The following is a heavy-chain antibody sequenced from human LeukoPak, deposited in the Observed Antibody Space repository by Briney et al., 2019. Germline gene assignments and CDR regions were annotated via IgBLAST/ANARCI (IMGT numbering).Heavy chain of an antibody. CDR3: ATGHGSSTSSYPDY. D-gene: IGHD2-2*01. Sequence: ASVKVSCKASGYTFTGYYMHWVRQAPAQGLEWMGWINPNSGGTNYAKKLQGRVTMTRDTSISTAYMELSRLRSDDTAVYYCATGHGSSTSSYPDYWGQGTLVTVSS. CDR1: GYTFTGYY. J-gene: IGHJ4*02. CDR2: INPNSGGT. V-gene: IGHV1-2*02.